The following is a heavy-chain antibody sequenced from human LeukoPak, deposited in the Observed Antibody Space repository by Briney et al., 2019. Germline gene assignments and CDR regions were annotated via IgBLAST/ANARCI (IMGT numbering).Heavy chain of an antibody. CDR2: ISSGSTII. Sequence: PGGSLRLSCTASGFAFSTYSMNWVRQPPGKGPEWISYISSGSTIIYYADSVKGRFTVSRDNAKNSLYLQMNSLRPEDTAVYYCARDYGSGTSYNQLDYWGQGTLVTVSS. CDR1: GFAFSTYS. CDR3: ARDYGSGTSYNQLDY. V-gene: IGHV3-48*01. J-gene: IGHJ4*02. D-gene: IGHD3-10*01.